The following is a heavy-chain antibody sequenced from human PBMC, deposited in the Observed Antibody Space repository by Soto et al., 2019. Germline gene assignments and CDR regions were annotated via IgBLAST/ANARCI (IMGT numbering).Heavy chain of an antibody. CDR1: GYTFTSYG. CDR2: ISAYNGNT. Sequence: VASVKVSCKASGYTFTSYGISWVRQAPGQGLEWMGWISAYNGNTNYAQKLQGRVTMTTDTSTSTAYMELRSLRSDDTAVYYCARDREDIVATIGNWFDPWGQGTLVTVSS. J-gene: IGHJ5*02. CDR3: ARDREDIVATIGNWFDP. V-gene: IGHV1-18*04. D-gene: IGHD5-12*01.